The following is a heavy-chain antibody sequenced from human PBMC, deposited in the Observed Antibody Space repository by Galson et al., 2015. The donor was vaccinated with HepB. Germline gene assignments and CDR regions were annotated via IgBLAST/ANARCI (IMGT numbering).Heavy chain of an antibody. Sequence: SLRLSCAASGFTFSSYGMHWVRQAPGKGLEWVAVIWYDGSNKYYADSVKGRFTISRDNSKNTLYLQMNSLRAEDTAVYYCARDRGYYYGSGSYLHYYYGMDVWGQGTTVTVSS. D-gene: IGHD3-10*01. CDR3: ARDRGYYYGSGSYLHYYYGMDV. V-gene: IGHV3-33*01. J-gene: IGHJ6*02. CDR2: IWYDGSNK. CDR1: GFTFSSYG.